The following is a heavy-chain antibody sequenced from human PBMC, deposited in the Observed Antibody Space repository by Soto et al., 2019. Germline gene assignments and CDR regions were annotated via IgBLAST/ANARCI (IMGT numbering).Heavy chain of an antibody. V-gene: IGHV1-69*01. CDR1: GGTFSSYA. CDR3: AREGAGNYRGYYYYYYGMDV. CDR2: IIPIFGTA. Sequence: QVQLVQSGAEVKKPGSSVKVSCKASGGTFSSYAISWVRQAPGQGLEWMGGIIPIFGTANYAQKFQGRVTITADESTSTAYMELSSLRSEDTAVYYCAREGAGNYRGYYYYYYGMDVWGQGTTVTVSS. J-gene: IGHJ6*02. D-gene: IGHD4-4*01.